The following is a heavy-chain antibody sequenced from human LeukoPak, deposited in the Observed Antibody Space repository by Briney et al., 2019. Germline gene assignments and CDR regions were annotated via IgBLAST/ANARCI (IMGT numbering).Heavy chain of an antibody. CDR1: GNYW. V-gene: IGHV3-74*01. Sequence: WGSLRLSCAASGNYWMHWVRQAPGKGLVWVSHINSDGSWTSYADSVKGRFTISIDNAKNTVYLQMNSLRAEDTAVYYCVSFYETYWGRGTLVTVSS. CDR3: VSFYETY. CDR2: INSDGSWT. D-gene: IGHD2/OR15-2a*01. J-gene: IGHJ4*02.